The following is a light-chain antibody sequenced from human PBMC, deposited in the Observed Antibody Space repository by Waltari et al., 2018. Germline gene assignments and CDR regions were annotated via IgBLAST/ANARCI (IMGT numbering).Light chain of an antibody. V-gene: IGKV2-30*01. J-gene: IGKJ5*01. Sequence: DVGLTQSPLSLPVTLGQPASISCRSSQTLVYTDGISYLNWFQQRPGQAPRRLIYKVSTRYSGVPDRFIGSGSGTDFTLMISSVEADDVVVYFCMQATHWPVTFGQGTRLEIK. CDR3: MQATHWPVT. CDR2: KVS. CDR1: QTLVYTDGISY.